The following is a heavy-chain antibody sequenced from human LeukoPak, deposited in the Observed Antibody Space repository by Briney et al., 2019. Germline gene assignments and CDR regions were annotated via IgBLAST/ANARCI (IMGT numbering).Heavy chain of an antibody. CDR1: GGSFSGYY. Sequence: KSSETLSLTCAVYGGSFSGYYWSWIRQPPGKGLEWIGEINHSGSTNYNPSLKSRVTISVDTSKNQFSLKLSSVTAADTAVYYCARGRPQDIVATIGGHYYYYMDVWGKGTTVTVSS. CDR3: ARGRPQDIVATIGGHYYYYMDV. CDR2: INHSGST. V-gene: IGHV4-34*01. J-gene: IGHJ6*03. D-gene: IGHD5-12*01.